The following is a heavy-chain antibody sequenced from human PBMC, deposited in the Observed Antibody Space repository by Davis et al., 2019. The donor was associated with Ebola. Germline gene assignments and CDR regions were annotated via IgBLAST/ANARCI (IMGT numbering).Heavy chain of an antibody. CDR3: AKSFSSSPRLRYYDGMDV. CDR1: GFTFSSYA. Sequence: GSLSLTCAASGFTFSSYAMSCVRQAPGKGLEWLSAINGSGGSTYYADSVKGRFTISRDNSKNTLYLQMNSRRAEDTAVYYCAKSFSSSPRLRYYDGMDVWGQGTTVTVSS. D-gene: IGHD6-6*01. J-gene: IGHJ6*02. V-gene: IGHV3-23*01. CDR2: INGSGGST.